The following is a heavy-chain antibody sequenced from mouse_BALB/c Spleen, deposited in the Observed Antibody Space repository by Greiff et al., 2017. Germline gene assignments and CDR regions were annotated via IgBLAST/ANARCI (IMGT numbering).Heavy chain of an antibody. CDR2: ISYSGST. D-gene: IGHD2-2*01. J-gene: IGHJ2*01. V-gene: IGHV3-2*02. CDR3: ASGLWLRPITDFDY. Sequence: EVKLQESGPGLVKPSQSLSLTCTVTGYSITSDYAWNWIRQFPGNKLEWMGYISYSGSTSYNPSLKSRISITRDTSKNQFFLQLNSVTTEDTATYYCASGLWLRPITDFDYGGQGTTLTVSS. CDR1: GYSITSDYA.